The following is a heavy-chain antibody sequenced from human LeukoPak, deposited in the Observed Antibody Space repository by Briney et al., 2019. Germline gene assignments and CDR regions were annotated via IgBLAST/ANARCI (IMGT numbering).Heavy chain of an antibody. J-gene: IGHJ4*02. CDR3: ARGRGVYSSAWSKSLY. CDR1: GYSINSGYY. CDR2: IYHSGST. Sequence: SXXLSLTCTVSGYSINSGYYWGWIRQPPGKGLEWIGSIYHSGSTYFNPSLKSRVTISVDTCKNQFSLKLSSVTAADTAVYYCARGRGVYSSAWSKSLYWGQRTLVTVSS. V-gene: IGHV4-38-2*02. D-gene: IGHD6-19*01.